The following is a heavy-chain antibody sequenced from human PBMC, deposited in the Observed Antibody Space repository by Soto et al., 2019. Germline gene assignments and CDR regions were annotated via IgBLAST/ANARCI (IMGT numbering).Heavy chain of an antibody. CDR3: ARMLAVNYYYYYVDV. D-gene: IGHD3-22*01. V-gene: IGHV2-26*01. CDR1: GFSLRNARMG. J-gene: IGHJ6*03. Sequence: QVTLKESGPVLVKPTETLTLTCTVSGFSLRNARMGVSWIRQPPGKALEWLAHILSSDEKSYNTSLKDRLTLSQDTSKSQVVLTMTNMDPVDTATYFCARMLAVNYYYYYVDVWGEGTTVTVSS. CDR2: ILSSDEK.